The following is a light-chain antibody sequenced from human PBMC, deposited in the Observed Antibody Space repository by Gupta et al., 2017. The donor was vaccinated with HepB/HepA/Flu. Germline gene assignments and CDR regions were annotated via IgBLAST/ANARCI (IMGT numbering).Light chain of an antibody. Sequence: DIEMTHTPSSLSASVGDRVTITCRTSQSISSHLNWYLQKPGKAPKLLIYAASSLQSGVPSRFSGSGSGTDFTLTISRLQPEDIATYYCQQCESTPITFGQGTQVEIK. J-gene: IGKJ5*01. CDR2: AAS. CDR3: QQCESTPIT. V-gene: IGKV1-39*01. CDR1: QSISSH.